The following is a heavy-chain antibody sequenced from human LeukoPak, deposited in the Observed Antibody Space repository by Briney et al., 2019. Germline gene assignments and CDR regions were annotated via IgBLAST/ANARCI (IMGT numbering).Heavy chain of an antibody. D-gene: IGHD6-13*01. J-gene: IGHJ4*02. Sequence: GGSLRLSCAASGFTFSAYEMNWVRQAPGKGLEWISYITSSGSTIYYADSVKGRFTISRDNAENSLFLQMNSLRGEDTAVYYCARDLSRWYVLDYWGQGTLVTVSS. CDR2: ITSSGSTI. CDR3: ARDLSRWYVLDY. CDR1: GFTFSAYE. V-gene: IGHV3-48*03.